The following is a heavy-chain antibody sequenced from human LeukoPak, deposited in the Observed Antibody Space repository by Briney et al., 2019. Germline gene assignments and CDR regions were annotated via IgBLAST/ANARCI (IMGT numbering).Heavy chain of an antibody. V-gene: IGHV4-4*07. D-gene: IGHD2-15*01. J-gene: IGHJ5*02. Sequence: PSETLSLTCTVSGGSISSYYWSWIRQPAGKGLEWIGRIYTSGSTNYNPSLKSRVTMSVDTSKNQFSLKLSSVTAADTAVYYCARERVVVVAATSGLFDPWGQGTLVTVSS. CDR3: ARERVVVVAATSGLFDP. CDR1: GGSISSYY. CDR2: IYTSGST.